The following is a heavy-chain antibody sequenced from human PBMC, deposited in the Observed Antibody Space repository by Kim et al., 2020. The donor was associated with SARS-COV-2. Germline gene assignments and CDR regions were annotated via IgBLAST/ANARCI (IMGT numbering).Heavy chain of an antibody. D-gene: IGHD3-10*01. V-gene: IGHV4-31*03. Sequence: SETLSLTCTVSGGSISSGGYYWSWIRQHPGKGLEWIGYIYYSGSTYYNPSLKSRVTISVDTSKNQFSLNLSSVTAADTAVYYCAGERVTMVRGTPLGFDYWGQGTMVTVSS. J-gene: IGHJ4*02. CDR2: IYYSGST. CDR3: AGERVTMVRGTPLGFDY. CDR1: GGSISSGGYY.